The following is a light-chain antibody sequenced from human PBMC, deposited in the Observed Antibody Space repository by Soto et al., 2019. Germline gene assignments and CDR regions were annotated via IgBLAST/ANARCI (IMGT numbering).Light chain of an antibody. CDR2: SNN. J-gene: IGLJ2*01. CDR1: SSNIGSNT. CDR3: AAWDDSLNGPV. V-gene: IGLV1-44*01. Sequence: QSVLTQPPSASGTPGQRVTISCSGSSSNIGSNTVNWYQQLPGTAPKLLIYSNNQRPSGVPDRFPGSKSGTSASLAISGLQSEDEGDYYCAAWDDSLNGPVFGGGTQLTVL.